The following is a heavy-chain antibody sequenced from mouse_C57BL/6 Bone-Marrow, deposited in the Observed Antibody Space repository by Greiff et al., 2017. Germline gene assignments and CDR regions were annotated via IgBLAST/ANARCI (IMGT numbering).Heavy chain of an antibody. J-gene: IGHJ2*01. CDR1: GFSLTSYG. CDR2: IWRGGST. Sequence: QVQLKQSGPGLVQPSQSLSITCTVSGFSLTSYGVHWVRQSPGKGLEWLGVIWRGGSTDYNAAFMSRLSITKDNSKSQVFFKMNSLQADDTAIYYCAKGALRSTVVADYFDYWGQGTTLTVSS. D-gene: IGHD1-1*01. V-gene: IGHV2-5*01. CDR3: AKGALRSTVVADYFDY.